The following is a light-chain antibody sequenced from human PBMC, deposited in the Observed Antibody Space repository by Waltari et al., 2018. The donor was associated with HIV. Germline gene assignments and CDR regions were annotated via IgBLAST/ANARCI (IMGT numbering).Light chain of an antibody. J-gene: IGLJ2*01. V-gene: IGLV2-14*03. CDR2: DVD. Sequence: AVTQPASVSGLPGQSTTISCTGDDSDFGLYHLVSWYQQHSGKPPRLILYDVDSRASGVSDRFSGSMSGNTASLTISGLRAEDEGHYYCASFTGDNTVIFGGGTEVTVL. CDR3: ASFTGDNTVI. CDR1: DSDFGLYHL.